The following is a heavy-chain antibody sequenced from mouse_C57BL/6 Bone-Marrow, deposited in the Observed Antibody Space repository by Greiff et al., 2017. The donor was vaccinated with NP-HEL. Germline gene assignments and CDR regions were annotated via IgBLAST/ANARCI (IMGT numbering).Heavy chain of an antibody. CDR3: AREGELYYDLCWYFDV. V-gene: IGHV1-80*01. CDR1: GYAFSSYW. Sequence: QVQLQQSGAELVKPGASVKISCKASGYAFSSYWMNWVKQRPGKGLEWIGQIYPGDGDTNYNGKFKGKATLTADKSSSTAYMQLSSLTSEDSAVYFCAREGELYYDLCWYFDVWGTGTTVTVSS. CDR2: IYPGDGDT. J-gene: IGHJ1*03. D-gene: IGHD2-4*01.